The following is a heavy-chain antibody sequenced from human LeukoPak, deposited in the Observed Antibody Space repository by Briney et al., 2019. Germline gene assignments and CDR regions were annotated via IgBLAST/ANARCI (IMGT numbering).Heavy chain of an antibody. J-gene: IGHJ6*03. CDR1: GGSFSGYY. CDR2: MNYSGRT. V-gene: IGHV4-34*01. CDR3: ARGPGCSGGSCYRNYYYYYMDV. D-gene: IGHD2-15*01. Sequence: PSETLSLTCAVYGGSFSGYYWRGIGQPPGKGVEWMGEMNYSGRTNYNPSLTSRITISVATSKNQFSLKLSSVTAADTAVYYCARGPGCSGGSCYRNYYYYYMDVWGKGTTVTVSS.